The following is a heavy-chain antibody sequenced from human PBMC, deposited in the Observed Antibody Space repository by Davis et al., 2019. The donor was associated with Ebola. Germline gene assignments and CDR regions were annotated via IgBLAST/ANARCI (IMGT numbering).Heavy chain of an antibody. D-gene: IGHD2-2*02. Sequence: SETLSLTCTVSGGSISSYYWSWIRQPPGKGLEWIGYIYYSGSTNYNPSLKSRVTISVDTSKNQFSLKLSSVTAADTAVYYCARGEWGYCSSTSCYRDYYYGMDVWGQRTTVTVSS. CDR1: GGSISSYY. J-gene: IGHJ6*02. V-gene: IGHV4-59*12. CDR3: ARGEWGYCSSTSCYRDYYYGMDV. CDR2: IYYSGST.